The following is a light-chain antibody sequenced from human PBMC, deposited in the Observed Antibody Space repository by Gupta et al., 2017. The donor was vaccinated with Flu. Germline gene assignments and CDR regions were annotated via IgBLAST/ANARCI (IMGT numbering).Light chain of an antibody. CDR1: QSVSNSY. Sequence: EIVLTQSPGTLSLSPGERGTLSCRASQSVSNSYLAWYQQKPGQAPRLLIYGASIRATGIPDRFSGSGSGTDFTLTISRLESEDFAVYYCQQYDSSPYNSGPGTKLEI. CDR3: QQYDSSPYN. V-gene: IGKV3-20*01. J-gene: IGKJ2*01. CDR2: GAS.